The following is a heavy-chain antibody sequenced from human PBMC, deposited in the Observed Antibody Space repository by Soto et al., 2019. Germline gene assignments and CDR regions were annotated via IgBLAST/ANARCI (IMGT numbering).Heavy chain of an antibody. CDR3: ARSHYYDYGMDV. CDR2: IIPIFGTA. J-gene: IGHJ6*02. V-gene: IGHV1-69*13. CDR1: GGTFSSYA. Sequence: SVKVSCKASGGTFSSYAISWLRQSPGQGLEWMGGIIPIFGTANYAQKFQGRVTITADESTSTAYMELSSLRSEDTAVYYCARSHYYDYGMDVWGQGTTVTVSS.